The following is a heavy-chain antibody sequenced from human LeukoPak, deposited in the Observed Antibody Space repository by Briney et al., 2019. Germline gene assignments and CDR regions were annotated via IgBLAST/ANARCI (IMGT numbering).Heavy chain of an antibody. Sequence: ASVKVSCKVSGYTLTELSMHWVRQAPGKGLEWMGGFDPEDGETIYAQKFQGRVTMTEDTSTDTAYMELSSLRSEDTAVYYCATASPLRFLEWLPYPPDHWGQGTLVTVSS. CDR1: GYTLTELS. V-gene: IGHV1-24*01. CDR3: ATASPLRFLEWLPYPPDH. CDR2: FDPEDGET. J-gene: IGHJ4*02. D-gene: IGHD3-3*01.